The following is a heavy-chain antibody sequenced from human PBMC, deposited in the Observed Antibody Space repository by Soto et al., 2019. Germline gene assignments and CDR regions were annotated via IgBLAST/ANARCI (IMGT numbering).Heavy chain of an antibody. D-gene: IGHD3-10*01. CDR3: ARSWFGELSGVGDYFDY. J-gene: IGHJ4*02. Sequence: QVQLQESGPGLVKPSQTLSLTCTVSGGSISSGGYYWSWIRQHPGKGLEGIGYIYYSGSTYYNPSLKRRVTISVDTSKNQFSLKLSSVTAADTAVYYCARSWFGELSGVGDYFDYWGQGTLVTVSS. V-gene: IGHV4-31*03. CDR2: IYYSGST. CDR1: GGSISSGGYY.